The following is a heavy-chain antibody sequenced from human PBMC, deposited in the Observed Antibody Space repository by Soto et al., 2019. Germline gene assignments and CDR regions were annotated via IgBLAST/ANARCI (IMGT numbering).Heavy chain of an antibody. CDR3: ARFTVTRLFDP. CDR2: INPSGGST. CDR1: GYTFTSYY. Sequence: ASVKVSCKASGYTFTSYYMHWVRQAPGQGLEWMGIINPSGGSTSYAQKFQGRVTMTRDTSTSTAYMELSSLRSEDTAVYYCARFTVTRLFDPWGQGTLVTVSS. V-gene: IGHV1-46*01. J-gene: IGHJ5*02. D-gene: IGHD4-17*01.